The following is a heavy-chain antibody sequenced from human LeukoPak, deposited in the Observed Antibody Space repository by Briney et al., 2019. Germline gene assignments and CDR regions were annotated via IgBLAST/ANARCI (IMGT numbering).Heavy chain of an antibody. D-gene: IGHD2-2*01. V-gene: IGHV1-18*01. Sequence: ASVKVSCKASGYTSTNSGISWVRQAPGQGLEWMGWISGNNDNPNYGQKFQGRLTFTTDSSTNTANIEPRNPRSDNTAVYYCARDGTSTDDYWGQGTLVTVSS. CDR1: GYTSTNSG. CDR2: ISGNNDNP. CDR3: ARDGTSTDDY. J-gene: IGHJ4*02.